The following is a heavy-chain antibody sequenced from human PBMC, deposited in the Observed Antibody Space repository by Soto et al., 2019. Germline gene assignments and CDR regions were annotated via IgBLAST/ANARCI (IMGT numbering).Heavy chain of an antibody. V-gene: IGHV3-33*01. D-gene: IGHD3-9*01. Sequence: GGSLRLSCAASGFTFSSYGMHWVRQAPGKGLEWVAVIWYDGSNKYYADSVKGRFTISRDNSKNTLYLQMNSLRAEDTAVYYCARDSEDFDWLLDLPAGPFDIWGQGTMVTVSS. J-gene: IGHJ3*02. CDR3: ARDSEDFDWLLDLPAGPFDI. CDR2: IWYDGSNK. CDR1: GFTFSSYG.